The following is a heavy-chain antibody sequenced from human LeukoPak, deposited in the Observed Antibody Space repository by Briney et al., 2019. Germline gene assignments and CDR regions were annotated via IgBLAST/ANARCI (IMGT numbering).Heavy chain of an antibody. V-gene: IGHV3-7*04. CDR2: INKDGSPQ. CDR1: APTFSSYW. Sequence: RCLSLSRATSAPTFSSYWASSVSRAGRDGLEWVAKINKDGSPQGYVGSVKARSTVTRNSSRNSMYLQMDTLRVEDAAVYYCARDLGWFLFDWWGEATLVTVSS. D-gene: IGHD3-3*01. J-gene: IGHJ4*02. CDR3: ARDLGWFLFDW.